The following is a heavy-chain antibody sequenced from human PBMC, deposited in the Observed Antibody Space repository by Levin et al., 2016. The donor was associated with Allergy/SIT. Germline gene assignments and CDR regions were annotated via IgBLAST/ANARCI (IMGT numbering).Heavy chain of an antibody. V-gene: IGHV5-10-1*01. CDR2: IDPSDSYS. Sequence: GESLKISCKGSGYSFTSYWISWVRQMPGKGLEWMGRIDPSDSYSNYSPSFQGHVTISADKSISTAYLQWSSLKASDTAMYYCARQTDYSNHYYYNMDVWGQGTTVTVSS. J-gene: IGHJ6*02. D-gene: IGHD4-11*01. CDR3: ARQTDYSNHYYYNMDV. CDR1: GYSFTSYW.